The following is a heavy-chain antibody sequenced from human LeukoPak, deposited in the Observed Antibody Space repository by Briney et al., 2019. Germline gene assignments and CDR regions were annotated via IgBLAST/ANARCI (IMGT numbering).Heavy chain of an antibody. Sequence: SVKVSCKASGGTFSNFAITWVRQAPGQGLEWMGRIIPIFGTANYAQKFQGRVTITTDESTSTAYMELSSLRSEDTAVYYCARDAPPLTGTTVYWGQGTLVTVSS. D-gene: IGHD1-20*01. J-gene: IGHJ4*02. CDR3: ARDAPPLTGTTVY. V-gene: IGHV1-69*05. CDR1: GGTFSNFA. CDR2: IIPIFGTA.